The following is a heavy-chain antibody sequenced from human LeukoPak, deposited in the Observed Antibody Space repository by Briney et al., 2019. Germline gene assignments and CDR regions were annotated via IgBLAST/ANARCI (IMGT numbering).Heavy chain of an antibody. CDR1: GDSVSSNNVA. Sequence: SQSLSLTCAISGDSVSSNNVAWNWIRQSPSRGLEWLGRTYYRSNCFNDYTVSVKGRVTINPDTSKNQFSLQLNSVTPEDTAVYYCAREDRLGHFDYWGQGTLVTVSS. CDR2: TYYRSNCFN. J-gene: IGHJ4*02. CDR3: AREDRLGHFDY. V-gene: IGHV6-1*01.